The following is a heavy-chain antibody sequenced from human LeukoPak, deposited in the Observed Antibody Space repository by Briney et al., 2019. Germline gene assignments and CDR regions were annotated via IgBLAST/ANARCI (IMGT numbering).Heavy chain of an antibody. J-gene: IGHJ4*02. V-gene: IGHV4-61*02. CDR3: ARDHHYDFWSGPAYYFDY. CDR1: GGFISSDSYY. CDR2: ISTSGST. Sequence: SETLSLTCSVSGGFISSDSYYWTWIRQPAGEGLEWIGRISTSGSTNYNPSLKSRVTISLDTSKNQFSLKLSSVTAADTAVYYCARDHHYDFWSGPAYYFDYWGQGTLVTVPS. D-gene: IGHD3-3*01.